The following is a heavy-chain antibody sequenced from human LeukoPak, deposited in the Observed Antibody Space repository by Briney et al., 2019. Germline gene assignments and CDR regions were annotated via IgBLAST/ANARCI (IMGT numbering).Heavy chain of an antibody. J-gene: IGHJ6*03. CDR2: VYYSGST. CDR1: AGSISSTSYS. V-gene: IGHV4-39*01. D-gene: IGHD3-10*01. Sequence: PSETLSLTCTVSAGSISSTSYSWGWIRQPPGKGLEWIGSVYYSGSTYYNPSLKSRVTISVDTSKNQFSLKLSSVTAADTAVYYCASTKRTHYGSGSYWWGGYYYYYMDVWGKGTTVTISS. CDR3: ASTKRTHYGSGSYWWGGYYYYYMDV.